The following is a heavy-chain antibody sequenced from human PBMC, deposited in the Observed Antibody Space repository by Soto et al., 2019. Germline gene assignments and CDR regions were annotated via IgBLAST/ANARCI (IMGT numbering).Heavy chain of an antibody. CDR2: ITHSGTT. V-gene: IGHV4-34*02. CDR3: ASAQLAVARWGS. CDR1: GRSFTGFY. Sequence: QVQLQQWGAGLLKPSETLSLTCGVYGRSFTGFYWSWIRQPPGKGLEWLGEITHSGTTDYNPSLKSRLTISVDTSRQQFSLKLTSVTAADTAVYYCASAQLAVARWGSWGRGTLVTVSS. D-gene: IGHD6-19*01. J-gene: IGHJ5*02.